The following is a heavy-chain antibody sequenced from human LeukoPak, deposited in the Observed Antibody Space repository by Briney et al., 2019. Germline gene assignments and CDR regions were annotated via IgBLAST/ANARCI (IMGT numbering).Heavy chain of an antibody. CDR1: GGSISSGDYY. CDR3: AREVGWFGESDALDI. D-gene: IGHD3-10*01. CDR2: IYYSGST. V-gene: IGHV4-30-4*01. Sequence: SETLSLTCTVSGGSISSGDYYWSWIRQPPGKGLEWIGYIYYSGSTYYNPSLKSRVTISVDTSKNQFSLKLSSVTAADTAVYYCAREVGWFGESDALDIWGQGTMVTVSS. J-gene: IGHJ3*02.